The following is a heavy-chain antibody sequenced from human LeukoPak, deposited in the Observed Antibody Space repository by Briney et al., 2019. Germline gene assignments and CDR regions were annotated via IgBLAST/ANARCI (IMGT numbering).Heavy chain of an antibody. CDR3: AKDRVAVAGRRYYFDY. CDR1: GFTFSNYA. J-gene: IGHJ4*02. D-gene: IGHD6-19*01. V-gene: IGHV3-23*01. Sequence: GGSLRLSCAASGFTFSNYAMNWVRQAPGKGPEWVSGISGSGVSTYYADSVKGRFTISRDDSKNTLYLQMNSLRAEDTAVYYCAKDRVAVAGRRYYFDYWGQGTLVTVSS. CDR2: ISGSGVST.